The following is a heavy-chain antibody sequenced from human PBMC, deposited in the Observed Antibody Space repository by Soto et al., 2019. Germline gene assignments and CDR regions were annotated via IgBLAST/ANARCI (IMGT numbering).Heavy chain of an antibody. CDR1: GDSGGFISSSSYH. V-gene: IGHV4-39*01. J-gene: IGHJ3*02. D-gene: IGHD5-18*01. CDR2: IYYSGST. CDR3: ASTALDTAMFRTGVLDAFDI. Sequence: SETLSLTCTVSGDSGGFISSSSYHWGWIRQPPGKGLEWIGNIYYSGSTYYNPSLKSRVTISGDTSKNQFSLRLTSVTAADTAVYYCASTALDTAMFRTGVLDAFDIWGQGTMVTVSS.